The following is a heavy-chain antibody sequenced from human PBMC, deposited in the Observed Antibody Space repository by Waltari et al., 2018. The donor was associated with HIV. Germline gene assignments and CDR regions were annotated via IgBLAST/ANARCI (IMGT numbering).Heavy chain of an antibody. V-gene: IGHV1-18*01. CDR2: ISAYNGNT. CDR1: GYPFTRHC. D-gene: IGHD3-10*01. Sequence: QVQLVQSGAEVKKPGASVKVSSKASGYPFTRHCIRWVRQAPGHGLEWMGLISAYNGNTNYAQRLQGRVTMTTDTSTSTAYMELRSLRSDDTAVYYCARDGDYYGSGRAAYFDLWGRGTLVTVSS. CDR3: ARDGDYYGSGRAAYFDL. J-gene: IGHJ2*01.